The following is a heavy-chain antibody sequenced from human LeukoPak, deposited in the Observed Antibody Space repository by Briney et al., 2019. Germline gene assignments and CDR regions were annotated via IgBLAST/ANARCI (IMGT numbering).Heavy chain of an antibody. CDR2: ISGSGATT. V-gene: IGHV3-23*01. J-gene: IGHJ3*02. D-gene: IGHD5-18*01. Sequence: PGGSLRLSCAASGFTFSNYAMSWVRQAPGKGLEWVSAISGSGATTYYADSVKGRFTISRDNAKNSLYLQMNSLRAEDTAVYYCASMTAMGPFDIWGQGTMVTVSS. CDR1: GFTFSNYA. CDR3: ASMTAMGPFDI.